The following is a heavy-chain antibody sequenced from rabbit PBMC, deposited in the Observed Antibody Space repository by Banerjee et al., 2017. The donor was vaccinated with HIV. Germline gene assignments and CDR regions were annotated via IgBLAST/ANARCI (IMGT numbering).Heavy chain of an antibody. CDR1: GFSFSSSYY. Sequence: QSLEESGGDLVKPGASLTLTCTASGFSFSSSYYMCWVRQAPGKGLEWIACIYTGSSGSTYYASWAKGRFTISKTSSTTMTLQMTSLTAADTATYFCASDGGSGYYYGMDLRGPGTLVTVS. CDR2: IYTGSSGST. D-gene: IGHD1-1*01. V-gene: IGHV1S40*01. CDR3: ASDGGSGYYYGMDL. J-gene: IGHJ6*01.